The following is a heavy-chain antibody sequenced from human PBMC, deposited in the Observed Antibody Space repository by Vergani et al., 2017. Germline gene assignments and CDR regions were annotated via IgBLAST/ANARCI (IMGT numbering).Heavy chain of an antibody. V-gene: IGHV3-11*04. CDR1: GFKFSDHY. CDR2: ISPGASTV. D-gene: IGHD6-13*01. CDR3: AKNPGISTTRHYYAMDV. J-gene: IGHJ6*02. Sequence: LEESGGGSVKPGGSLRLSCAASGFKFSDHYMSWIRQAPGKGLEWVSHISPGASTVSYTDSVTGRFTVSRDNDNNSLTLDMTTLRVEDTAVYYCAKNPGISTTRHYYAMDVWGQETTVTVFS.